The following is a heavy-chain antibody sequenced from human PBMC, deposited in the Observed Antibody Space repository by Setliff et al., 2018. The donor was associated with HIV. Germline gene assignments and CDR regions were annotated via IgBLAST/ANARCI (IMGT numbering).Heavy chain of an antibody. CDR2: INSYNGST. CDR3: SRSGVPPYYYYGMDV. D-gene: IGHD3-10*01. CDR1: GYTFTTYG. Sequence: ASVKVSCKASGYTFTTYGINWVRRAHGQGLEWMGWINSYNGSTKYAQKFQGRVTMTTDTSTTTSFLELRSLKADDTAVYYCSRSGVPPYYYYGMDVWGQGTTVTVSS. V-gene: IGHV1-18*04. J-gene: IGHJ6*02.